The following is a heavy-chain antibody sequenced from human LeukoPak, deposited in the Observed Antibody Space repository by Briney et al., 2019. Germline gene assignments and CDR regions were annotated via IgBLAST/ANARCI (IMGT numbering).Heavy chain of an antibody. CDR2: ISYDGSDK. CDR1: GFTFSSYG. Sequence: GGSLRLSCAASGFTFSSYGMHWVRQAPGKGLEWVAVISYDGSDKYYADSVKGRFTISRDNSKNTLYPQMNSLRAEDTAVYYCAKPPRDSSAWYFDNWGQGTLVTVSS. CDR3: AKPPRDSSAWYFDN. J-gene: IGHJ4*02. V-gene: IGHV3-30*18. D-gene: IGHD3-22*01.